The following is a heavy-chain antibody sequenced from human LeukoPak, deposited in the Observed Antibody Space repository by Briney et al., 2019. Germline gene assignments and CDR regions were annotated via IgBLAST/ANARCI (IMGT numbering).Heavy chain of an antibody. CDR1: GFTFDDYA. CDR3: ARWIPYYYGMDV. Sequence: GRSLRLSCAASGFTFDDYAMHWVRQAPGKGLEWVSGISWNSGSIGYADSVKGRFTISRDNAKNSLYLQMNSLRAEDTAVYYCARWIPYYYGMDVWGQGTTVTVSS. J-gene: IGHJ6*02. D-gene: IGHD5-12*01. CDR2: ISWNSGSI. V-gene: IGHV3-9*01.